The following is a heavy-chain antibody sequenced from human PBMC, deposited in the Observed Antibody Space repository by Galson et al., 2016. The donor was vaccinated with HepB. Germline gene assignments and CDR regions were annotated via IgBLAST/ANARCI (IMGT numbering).Heavy chain of an antibody. CDR2: TFYRSNWQN. CDR3: ARSYLLGRGFGW. D-gene: IGHD7-27*01. CDR1: GDSVSGNSAG. J-gene: IGHJ4*02. Sequence: AISGDSVSGNSAGWNWIRQSPSRGLEWLGRTFYRSNWQNDYAESVKSRVTINPDTSKNQFSLQLNSVTPEDTAVYYCARSYLLGRGFGWWGQGTLVTVSS. V-gene: IGHV6-1*01.